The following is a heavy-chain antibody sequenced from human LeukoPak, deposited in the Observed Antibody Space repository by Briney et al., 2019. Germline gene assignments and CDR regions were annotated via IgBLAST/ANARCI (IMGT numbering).Heavy chain of an antibody. D-gene: IGHD2-2*01. CDR2: ISSSGSTI. J-gene: IGHJ4*02. CDR1: GFTFSSYE. Sequence: PGGSLRLSCAASGFTFSSYEMNWVRQAPGKGLEWVSYISSSGSTIYYADSVEGRFTISRDNAKNSLYLQMNSLRAEDTAVYYCASQVVPAAKVFDYWGQGTLVTVSS. V-gene: IGHV3-48*03. CDR3: ASQVVPAAKVFDY.